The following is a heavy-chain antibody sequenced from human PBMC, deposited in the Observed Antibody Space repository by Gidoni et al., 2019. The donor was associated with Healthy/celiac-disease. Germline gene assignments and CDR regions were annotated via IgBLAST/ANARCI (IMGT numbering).Heavy chain of an antibody. D-gene: IGHD3-3*01. Sequence: QVQLQQWGAGLLKPSETLSLTCAVYGGSFSGYYWSWIRQPPGKGLEWIGEINHSGSTNYNPSLKSRVTISVDTSKNQFSLKLSSVTAADTAVYYCATRVGYYDFLSGYYPGRPFDYWGQGTLVTVSS. CDR1: GGSFSGYY. J-gene: IGHJ4*02. CDR2: INHSGST. V-gene: IGHV4-34*01. CDR3: ATRVGYYDFLSGYYPGRPFDY.